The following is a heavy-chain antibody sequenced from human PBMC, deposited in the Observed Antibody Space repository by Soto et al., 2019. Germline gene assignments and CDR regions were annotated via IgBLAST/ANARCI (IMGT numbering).Heavy chain of an antibody. CDR3: AREGGAADFDS. Sequence: EVQLVESGGGLVQPGGSLRLSCAASGFTFSSYWIHWVRQAPGKGLVWVSRIRSGGSQTNYADSVKGRFTISRDNAENVVYLQMNSLRVDDTAVYYCAREGGAADFDSWGQGTLVTVSS. CDR1: GFTFSSYW. D-gene: IGHD6-13*01. V-gene: IGHV3-74*01. J-gene: IGHJ4*02. CDR2: IRSGGSQT.